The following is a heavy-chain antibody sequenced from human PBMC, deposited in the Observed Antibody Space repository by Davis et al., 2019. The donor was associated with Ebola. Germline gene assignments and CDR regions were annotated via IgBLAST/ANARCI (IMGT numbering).Heavy chain of an antibody. J-gene: IGHJ3*02. CDR1: GFIFRNYW. Sequence: PGGSLRLSCAASGFIFRNYWMHWVRQAPGKGLVWVSRINVDGSSTSYADSVKGRFTISRDNARNTLYVQMNSLRAEDTAVYYCVRGGTGPADAGGIWGQGTMVTVSS. CDR2: INVDGSST. CDR3: VRGGTGPADAGGI. D-gene: IGHD2-2*01. V-gene: IGHV3-74*01.